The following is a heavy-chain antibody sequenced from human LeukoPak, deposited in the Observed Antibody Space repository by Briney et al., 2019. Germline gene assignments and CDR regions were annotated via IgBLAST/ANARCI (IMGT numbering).Heavy chain of an antibody. V-gene: IGHV4-59*01. CDR2: IYYSGST. J-gene: IGHJ3*02. CDR3: ARDGYNLDAFDI. D-gene: IGHD5-24*01. CDR1: GGSISSYY. Sequence: SETLSLTCTVSGGSISSYYWSWIRQPPGKGLEWIGYIYYSGSTNYNPSLKSRATISVDTSKNQFSLKLSSVTAADTAVYYCARDGYNLDAFDIWGQGTMVTVSS.